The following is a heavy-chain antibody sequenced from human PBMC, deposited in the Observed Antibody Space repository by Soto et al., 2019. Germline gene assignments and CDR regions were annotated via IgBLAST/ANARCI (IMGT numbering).Heavy chain of an antibody. CDR2: ISAYNGDT. CDR1: GYTFTIYC. D-gene: IGHD6-6*01. J-gene: IGHJ4*02. CDR3: ARAPYSTSTLLYFFDY. Sequence: QVQLVQSGAEVKKPGASVKVSCKASGYTFTIYCIHWVRQAPGQGLEWMGWISAYNGDTDYAHNLQGRLTLTTDTSTSTAYMELRSLTSDDTAVYYCARAPYSTSTLLYFFDYWGQGTLVTVSS. V-gene: IGHV1-18*04.